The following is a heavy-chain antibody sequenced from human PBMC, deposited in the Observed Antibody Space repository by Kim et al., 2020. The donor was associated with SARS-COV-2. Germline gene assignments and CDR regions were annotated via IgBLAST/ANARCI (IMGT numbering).Heavy chain of an antibody. CDR2: IDPSDSST. Sequence: GESLKISCKGSGYTFINYWMNWVRHTPGKGLEWIGKIDPSDSSTHYSPSFQGHVTLSVDASINTAYLEWSGLKASDTATYYCASMGMIIEGSGHYWGQGTQLNVSS. CDR1: GYTFINYW. CDR3: ASMGMIIEGSGHY. J-gene: IGHJ4*02. V-gene: IGHV5-10-1*01. D-gene: IGHD3-22*01.